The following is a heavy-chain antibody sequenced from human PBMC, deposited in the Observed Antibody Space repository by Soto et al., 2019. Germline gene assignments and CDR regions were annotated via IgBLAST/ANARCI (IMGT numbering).Heavy chain of an antibody. V-gene: IGHV3-13*01. Sequence: EVQLVESGGGLVQPGGSLRLCCAASRFTFSSYDMHWVRQATGKGLEWVSAIGTAGDTYYPGSVKGRFTISRENAKNSLYLQMNSLRAGDTAVYYCARGDAATDAFDIWGQGTMVTVSS. CDR1: RFTFSSYD. J-gene: IGHJ3*02. D-gene: IGHD6-25*01. CDR2: IGTAGDT. CDR3: ARGDAATDAFDI.